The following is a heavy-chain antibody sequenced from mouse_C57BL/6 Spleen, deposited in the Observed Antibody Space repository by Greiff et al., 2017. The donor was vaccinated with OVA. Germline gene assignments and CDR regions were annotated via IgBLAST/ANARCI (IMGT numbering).Heavy chain of an antibody. Sequence: QVQLQQSGPGLVQPSQSLSITCTVSGFSLTSYGVHWVRQSPGKGLEWLGVIWSGGSTDYNAAFISRLSISKDNSKSQAFFNTNSLHADDTATFYCARMELPLYYYAMDYWGQGTSVTVSS. D-gene: IGHD2-1*01. CDR3: ARMELPLYYYAMDY. V-gene: IGHV2-2*01. J-gene: IGHJ4*01. CDR1: GFSLTSYG. CDR2: IWSGGST.